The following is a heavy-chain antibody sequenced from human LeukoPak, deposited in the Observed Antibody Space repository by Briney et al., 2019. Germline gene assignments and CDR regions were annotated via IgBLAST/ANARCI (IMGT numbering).Heavy chain of an antibody. J-gene: IGHJ6*02. D-gene: IGHD3-3*02. CDR3: PKINIFGGGPTLDV. V-gene: IGHV4-30-2*01. Sequence: SETLSLTCTVSGGSISSGGHSWSWIRQPPEKGLEWIGYIYHSGSGSTYYNPSLKSRVTISIDKSKNQFSLRLNSVTAADTAVFYWPKINIFGGGPTLDVWGQGTRSPSP. CDR1: GGSISSGGHS. CDR2: IYHSGSGST.